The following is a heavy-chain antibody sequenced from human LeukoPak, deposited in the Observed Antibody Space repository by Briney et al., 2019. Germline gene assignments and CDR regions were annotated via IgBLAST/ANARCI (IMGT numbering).Heavy chain of an antibody. J-gene: IGHJ6*03. D-gene: IGHD6-19*01. Sequence: SETLSLTCTVSGGSISSYYWSWIRQPPGKGLEWIEYIYYSGSTNYNPSLKSRVTISVDTSKNQFSLKLSSVTAADTAVYYCARGVVAGPPYYYYYMDVWGKGTTVTVSS. V-gene: IGHV4-59*01. CDR1: GGSISSYY. CDR3: ARGVVAGPPYYYYYMDV. CDR2: IYYSGST.